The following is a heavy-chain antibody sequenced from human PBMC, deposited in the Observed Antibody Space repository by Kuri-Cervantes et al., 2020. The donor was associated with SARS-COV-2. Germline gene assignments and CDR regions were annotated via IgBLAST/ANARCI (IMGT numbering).Heavy chain of an antibody. Sequence: ASVKVSCKASGYTFTSYGISWVQQAPGQGLEWMGWISVNNGNTNYAQKLRGRVTMTEDTSTDTAYMELSSLRSEDTAVYYCAKESPSYCSSTSPSYCYYGMDVWGQGTTVTVSS. CDR2: ISVNNGNT. CDR1: GYTFTSYG. CDR3: AKESPSYCSSTSPSYCYYGMDV. V-gene: IGHV1-18*01. D-gene: IGHD2-2*01. J-gene: IGHJ6*02.